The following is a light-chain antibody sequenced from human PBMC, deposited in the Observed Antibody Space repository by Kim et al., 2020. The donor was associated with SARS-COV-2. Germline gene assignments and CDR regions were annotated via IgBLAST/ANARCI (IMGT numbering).Light chain of an antibody. V-gene: IGLV8-61*01. CDR1: SGSGTTSYY. CDR3: VLYLGRGISWV. Sequence: GPATPPWGFTSGSGTTSYYPSWYQQPPGQAQRTVIYSTNTRSSRVPDRFSGSILGNKAALTITGAQADDESDYYCVLYLGRGISWVFGGGTQLTVL. J-gene: IGLJ3*02. CDR2: STN.